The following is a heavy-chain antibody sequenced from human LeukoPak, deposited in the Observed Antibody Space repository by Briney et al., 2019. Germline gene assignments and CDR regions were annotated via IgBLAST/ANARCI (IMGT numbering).Heavy chain of an antibody. V-gene: IGHV1-18*01. CDR1: LYSFTNYG. J-gene: IGHJ4*02. Sequence: GASVKVSFKASLYSFTNYGVNWVRQAPGQGLEWVGWVAPYNGHTNYAQKFQGRVTLTTDTSTNTAYMELRSLKSDDTAVYYCARGFSSSSPSDYWGQGTLVTVAS. CDR3: ARGFSSSSPSDY. D-gene: IGHD6-6*01. CDR2: VAPYNGHT.